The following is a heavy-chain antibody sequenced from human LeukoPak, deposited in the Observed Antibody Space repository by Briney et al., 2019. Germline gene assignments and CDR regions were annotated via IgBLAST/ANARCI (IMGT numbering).Heavy chain of an antibody. J-gene: IGHJ4*01. CDR3: AKAPVTSCRGAFCYPFDY. CDR2: SSSSDDGK. V-gene: IGHV3-23*01. D-gene: IGHD2-21*01. Sequence: GGSLRLSCTASGLSLNNYAMSWVRQVPGKGLEWVSASSSSDDGKWYAESVRGRFTISRDTSKNTVYLQMNSLRVEDAGVYYCAKAPVTSCRGAFCYPFDYWGHGTLVTVSS. CDR1: GLSLNNYA.